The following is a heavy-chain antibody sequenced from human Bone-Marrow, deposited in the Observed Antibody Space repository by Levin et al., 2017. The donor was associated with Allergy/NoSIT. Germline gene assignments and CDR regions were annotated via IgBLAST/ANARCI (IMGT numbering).Heavy chain of an antibody. D-gene: IGHD5-18*01. Sequence: SETLSLTCTVSGASITSSSYYCGWVRQTPGKGLQWLGSVYHSGTTYHNPSLKSRVTVSVDTSKNQFFLKLNSVTAADTAIYYCTTGFSYGRFDFWGQGNLVTVSS. CDR2: VYHSGTT. CDR1: GASITSSSYY. J-gene: IGHJ4*02. CDR3: TTGFSYGRFDF. V-gene: IGHV4-39*01.